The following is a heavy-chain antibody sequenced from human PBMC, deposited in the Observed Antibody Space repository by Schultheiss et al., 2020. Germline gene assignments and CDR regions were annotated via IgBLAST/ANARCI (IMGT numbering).Heavy chain of an antibody. Sequence: GGSLRLSCAASGFTFSDYYMTWIRQAPGKGLEWISYISSSSTYTNYADSVKGRFTISRDNAKNSLYLQMNSLRAEDTAMYYCARGRTYCPYWGQGTLVTVSS. V-gene: IGHV3-11*05. CDR3: ARGRTYCPY. CDR2: ISSSSTYT. D-gene: IGHD1-26*01. J-gene: IGHJ4*02. CDR1: GFTFSDYY.